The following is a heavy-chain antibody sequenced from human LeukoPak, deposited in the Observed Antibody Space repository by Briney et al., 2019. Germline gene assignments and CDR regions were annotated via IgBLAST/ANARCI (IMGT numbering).Heavy chain of an antibody. CDR3: ARGRVGYGWFDP. J-gene: IGHJ5*02. CDR1: GYTFTSYA. D-gene: IGHD3-16*01. CDR2: INAGNGNT. V-gene: IGHV1-3*01. Sequence: ASVKVSCKASGYTFTSYAIHWVRQAPGQRLEWMGWINAGNGNTKYSQKVQGRVTITRDTSASTAYMELSSLKSEGTAVYYCARGRVGYGWFDPWGQGTLVTVSS.